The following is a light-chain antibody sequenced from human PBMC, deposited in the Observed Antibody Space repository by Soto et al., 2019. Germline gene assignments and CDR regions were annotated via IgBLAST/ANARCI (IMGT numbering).Light chain of an antibody. Sequence: QSVLTQPPSASGSPGQSVTISCTGTSSDVGRYNYVSWYQQHPGKAPKLMISEVNKRASGVPDRFSGSKSGNTASLTVSGLQAEDEAASYCSSYAGTPFVFGAGTKVTVL. CDR1: SSDVGRYNY. CDR2: EVN. CDR3: SSYAGTPFV. J-gene: IGLJ1*01. V-gene: IGLV2-8*01.